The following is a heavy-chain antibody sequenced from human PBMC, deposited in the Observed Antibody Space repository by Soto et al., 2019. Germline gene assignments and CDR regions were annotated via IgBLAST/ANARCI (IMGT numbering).Heavy chain of an antibody. CDR1: GYRFTAYY. CDR2: MNLDTGGT. CDR3: ARDGNFAFLGYSFAFDF. Sequence: QVQLVQSGAEVKKPGDSLRVSSETSGYRFTAYYIRWVRQAPGQGLEWMGRMNLDTGGTTYAQKFQGRVTMTRDTSISTAYMELSSLKSDDTAMYYCARDGNFAFLGYSFAFDFWGQGTLVTVSS. J-gene: IGHJ4*02. D-gene: IGHD5-18*01. V-gene: IGHV1-2*06.